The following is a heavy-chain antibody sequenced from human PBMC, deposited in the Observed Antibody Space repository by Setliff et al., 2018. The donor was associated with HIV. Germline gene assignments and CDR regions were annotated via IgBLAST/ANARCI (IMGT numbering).Heavy chain of an antibody. CDR1: GYTFTSYY. J-gene: IGHJ4*02. CDR3: ARDWEFLDYYDSSGHPEYYFDY. Sequence: ASVKVSCKASGYTFTSYYMHWLRQAPGQGLEWMGVIKPSGGWTSYARNFQGRVTMTRDTATSTVYMELSRLRSEDTAVYYCARDWEFLDYYDSSGHPEYYFDYWGQGTLVTVSS. CDR2: IKPSGGWT. D-gene: IGHD3-22*01. V-gene: IGHV1-46*01.